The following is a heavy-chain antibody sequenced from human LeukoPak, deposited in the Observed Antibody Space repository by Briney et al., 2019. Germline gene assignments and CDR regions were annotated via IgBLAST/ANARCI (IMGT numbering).Heavy chain of an antibody. Sequence: PGGSLRLSCAASGFAFSNFDMSWVRQAPGKGLEWVSAISGSGESTYYAESLKGRFTISRDSSKNTLYLQMNGLRVEDTAIYYCAKRGSYFGGFDYWGQGTLLTVPS. CDR2: ISGSGEST. D-gene: IGHD3-10*01. CDR1: GFAFSNFD. CDR3: AKRGSYFGGFDY. J-gene: IGHJ4*02. V-gene: IGHV3-23*01.